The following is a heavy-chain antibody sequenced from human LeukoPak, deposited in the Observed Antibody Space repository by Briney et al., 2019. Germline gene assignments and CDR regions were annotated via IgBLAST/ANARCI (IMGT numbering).Heavy chain of an antibody. CDR3: AREDIAAGGYFQH. CDR1: GFTFSSYG. CDR2: IRYDGSNK. J-gene: IGHJ1*01. Sequence: GGSLRLSCAASGFTFSSYGMHWVRQVLGKGLEWVAFIRYDGSNKYYADSVKGRFTISRDNAKNSLYLQMNSLRAEDTAVYYCAREDIAAGGYFQHWGQGTLVTVSS. V-gene: IGHV3-30*02. D-gene: IGHD6-13*01.